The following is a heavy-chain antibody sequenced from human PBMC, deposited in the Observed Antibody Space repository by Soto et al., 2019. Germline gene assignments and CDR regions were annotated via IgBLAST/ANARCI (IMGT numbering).Heavy chain of an antibody. Sequence: SDTLSHTYYDYGRTFSVYYWSWMRQPPGKGLEWIGEINHSGSTNYNPSLKSRVTISVDTSKNQFSLKLSSVTAADTAVYYCARPAIAAAVSAFDYWGQG. CDR3: ARPAIAAAVSAFDY. CDR1: GRTFSVYY. D-gene: IGHD6-13*01. CDR2: INHSGST. V-gene: IGHV4-34*01. J-gene: IGHJ4*02.